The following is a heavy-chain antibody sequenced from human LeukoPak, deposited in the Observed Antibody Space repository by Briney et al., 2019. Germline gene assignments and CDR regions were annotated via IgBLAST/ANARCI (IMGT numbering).Heavy chain of an antibody. CDR1: GFTFSNYA. CDR3: AKGPLQWLDYFDY. J-gene: IGHJ4*02. V-gene: IGHV3-23*01. D-gene: IGHD6-19*01. Sequence: PGGSLRLSCAASGFTFSNYAMSWVRQAPGKGLEWVSSISGGGGSTYYSESVKGRFNISRDNPKNTLYLQMNSLRADDTAVYYCAKGPLQWLDYFDYWGQGALVTVSS. CDR2: ISGGGGST.